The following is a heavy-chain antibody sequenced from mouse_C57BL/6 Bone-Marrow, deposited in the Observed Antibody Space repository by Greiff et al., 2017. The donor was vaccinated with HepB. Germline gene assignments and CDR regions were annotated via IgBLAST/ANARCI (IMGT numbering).Heavy chain of an antibody. V-gene: IGHV1-64*01. CDR2: IHPNSGST. D-gene: IGHD1-1*01. J-gene: IGHJ2*01. CDR1: GYTFTSYW. CDR3: ASPYYYGSRYFDY. Sequence: VQLQQSGAELVKPGASVKLSCKASGYTFTSYWMHWVKQRPGQGLEWIGMIHPNSGSTNYNEKFKSKATLTVDKSSSTAYMQLSSLTSEDSAVYYCASPYYYGSRYFDYWGQGTTLTVSS.